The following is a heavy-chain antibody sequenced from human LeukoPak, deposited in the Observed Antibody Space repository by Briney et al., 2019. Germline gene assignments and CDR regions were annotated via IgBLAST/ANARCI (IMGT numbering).Heavy chain of an antibody. CDR3: ARDLATIDGIAWYYFEN. CDR1: GYTFADHY. J-gene: IGHJ4*02. CDR2: INPNTGGT. D-gene: IGHD5-12*01. V-gene: IGHV1-2*02. Sequence: ASVKVSCKASGYTFADHYIHWVRQAPGQGFEWMGWINPNTGGTDYAQKFQDRTALTSYTSISTVYMELNRLESDDTALYYCARDLATIDGIAWYYFENWGQGTLVTVS.